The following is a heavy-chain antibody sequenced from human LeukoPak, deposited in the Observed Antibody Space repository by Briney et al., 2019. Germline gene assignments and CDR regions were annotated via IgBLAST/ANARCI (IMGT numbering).Heavy chain of an antibody. V-gene: IGHV1-69*13. Sequence: GASVKVSCKASGGTFSSYAISWVRQAPGQGLEWMGGIIPIFGTANYAQKFQGRVTITADESTSTAYMELSSLRSEDTAVYYCARDGSLYCGGDCYSGYYYYMDVWGKGTTVTVSS. CDR3: ARDGSLYCGGDCYSGYYYYMDV. D-gene: IGHD2-21*01. CDR2: IIPIFGTA. J-gene: IGHJ6*03. CDR1: GGTFSSYA.